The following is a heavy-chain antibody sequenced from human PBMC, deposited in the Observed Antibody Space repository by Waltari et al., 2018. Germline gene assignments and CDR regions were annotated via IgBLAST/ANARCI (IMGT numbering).Heavy chain of an antibody. CDR2: IDHSGST. Sequence: QVQLQESGPGLVKPSETLSLTCAVSGYSISSGYYWGWIRQPPGKGLEWIGSIDHSGSTYNNPSLKRRGTIAVDTSKNQCSLKLSSVTAADTAVYYCARVYGSGTLMGRVDYWGQGTLVTVSS. V-gene: IGHV4-38-2*01. CDR3: ARVYGSGTLMGRVDY. J-gene: IGHJ4*02. D-gene: IGHD3-10*01. CDR1: GYSISSGYY.